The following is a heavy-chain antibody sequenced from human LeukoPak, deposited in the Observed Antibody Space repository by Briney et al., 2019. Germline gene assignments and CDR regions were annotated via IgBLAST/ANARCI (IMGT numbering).Heavy chain of an antibody. V-gene: IGHV4-30-4*01. J-gene: IGHJ5*02. CDR2: IYYSEST. CDR3: ARVHPYCGGDCYPNWFDP. CDR1: GGSISSGDYY. Sequence: SQTLSLTCTVSGGSISSGDYYWSWIRQPPGKGLEWIGYIYYSESTYYNPSLKSRVTISVDTSKNQFSLKLSSVTAADTAVYYCARVHPYCGGDCYPNWFDPWGQGTLVTVSS. D-gene: IGHD2-21*02.